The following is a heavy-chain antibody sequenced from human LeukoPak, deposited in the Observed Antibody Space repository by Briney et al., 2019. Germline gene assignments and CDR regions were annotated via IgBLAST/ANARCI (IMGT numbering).Heavy chain of an antibody. CDR1: GGSIRSTTYY. Sequence: SETLSLTCSVSGGSIRSTTYYWGWIRQPPGKGLEWIGSIYYSGNTYYSPSLMSRVTISVDTSKNQFSLNLSSVTAADAAVYYCARAPHFFDTSGSRYYFDYWGQGALVTVSS. D-gene: IGHD3-22*01. V-gene: IGHV4-39*07. J-gene: IGHJ4*02. CDR3: ARAPHFFDTSGSRYYFDY. CDR2: IYYSGNT.